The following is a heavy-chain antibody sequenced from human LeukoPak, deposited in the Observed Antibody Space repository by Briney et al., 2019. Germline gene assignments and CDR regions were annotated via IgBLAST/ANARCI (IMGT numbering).Heavy chain of an antibody. V-gene: IGHV4-38-2*01. CDR2: VFNSGNT. Sequence: AETLSLTCAVSDYSISGGYYWGWSRPSRGKGLELVGIVFNSGNTYYNPSLKSRVTISMDMSKKQFSLELSSVTAADTAVYYCARLPPSDYGGNFDYWGQGILVTVSS. CDR3: ARLPPSDYGGNFDY. J-gene: IGHJ4*02. D-gene: IGHD4-23*01. CDR1: DYSISGGYY.